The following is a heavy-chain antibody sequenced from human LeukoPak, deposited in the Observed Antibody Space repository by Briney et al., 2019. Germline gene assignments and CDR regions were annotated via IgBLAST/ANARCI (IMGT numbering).Heavy chain of an antibody. Sequence: GGSLRLSCAASGFTFSSYGMSWVRQAPGKGLEWVSAISGSGGNTYYADSVKGRYTISRDNSKNTLYLQMNSLRAEDTAVYFCAKGGSYYDSTGYYYQDIDYWGQGTLVTVSS. V-gene: IGHV3-23*01. CDR1: GFTFSSYG. CDR3: AKGGSYYDSTGYYYQDIDY. J-gene: IGHJ4*02. CDR2: ISGSGGNT. D-gene: IGHD3-22*01.